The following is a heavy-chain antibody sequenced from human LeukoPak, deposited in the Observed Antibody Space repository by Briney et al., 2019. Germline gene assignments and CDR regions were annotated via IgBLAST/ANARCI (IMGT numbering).Heavy chain of an antibody. V-gene: IGHV3-15*01. D-gene: IGHD3-10*01. CDR3: STDQGYGSGSYYWFDP. J-gene: IGHJ5*02. Sequence: GGSLRLSCAASGFTFSNAWMSWVRQAPGKGLEWVGRITSKTDGGTTDYAAPVKGRFTISRDDSKNTLYLQTNSLKTEDTAVYYCSTDQGYGSGSYYWFDPWGQGTLVTVSS. CDR2: ITSKTDGGTT. CDR1: GFTFSNAW.